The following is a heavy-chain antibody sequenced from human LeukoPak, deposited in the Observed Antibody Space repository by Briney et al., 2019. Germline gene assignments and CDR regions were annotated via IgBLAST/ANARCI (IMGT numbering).Heavy chain of an antibody. Sequence: SETLSLTCTVSGGSISSYYWSWIRQPAGKGLEWIGRIYTSGSTNYNPSLKSRVTMSVDTSKNQFSLKLSSVTAADTAVYYCARNYKGPSLSMRFDPWGQGTLVTVSS. CDR1: GGSISSYY. CDR3: ARNYKGPSLSMRFDP. J-gene: IGHJ5*02. D-gene: IGHD1-7*01. CDR2: IYTSGST. V-gene: IGHV4-4*07.